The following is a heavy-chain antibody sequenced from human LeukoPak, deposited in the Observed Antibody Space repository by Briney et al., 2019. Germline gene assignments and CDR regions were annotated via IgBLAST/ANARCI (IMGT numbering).Heavy chain of an antibody. CDR3: ASGRSSTSWQPFDY. CDR2: IYYSGST. D-gene: IGHD2-2*01. Sequence: SETLSLTCTVSGGSISSYYWSWIRQPPGKGLEWIGYIYYSGSTNYNPSLKSRVTISVDTSKNQFSLRLISVTAADTAVYYCASGRSSTSWQPFDYWGQGTLVTVSS. CDR1: GGSISSYY. V-gene: IGHV4-59*01. J-gene: IGHJ4*02.